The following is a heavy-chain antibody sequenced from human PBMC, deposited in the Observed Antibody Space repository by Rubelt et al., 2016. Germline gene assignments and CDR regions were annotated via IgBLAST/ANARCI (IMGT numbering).Heavy chain of an antibody. J-gene: IGHJ5*02. V-gene: IGHV4-34*01. CDR3: ARGLARAAAAPRRLWFDP. D-gene: IGHD6-13*01. CDR2: INHSGST. Sequence: QVQLQQWGAGLLKPSETLSLTCAVYGGSFSGYYWSWIRQPPGKGLEWIGEINHSGSTNYNPSLKSRVTISVDTSKNDVSLKLSFGTAADTAVYYCARGLARAAAAPRRLWFDPWGQGTLVTVSS. CDR1: GGSFSGYY.